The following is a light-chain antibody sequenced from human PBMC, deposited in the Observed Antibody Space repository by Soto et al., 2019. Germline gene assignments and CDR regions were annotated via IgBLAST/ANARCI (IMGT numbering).Light chain of an antibody. CDR2: AAS. CDR1: QSISSY. CDR3: QQTLSFPPT. Sequence: DIQMTQSPSSLSASVGDRVTITCRASQSISSYLKWYQQKPRKAPKHLIYAASILPSGVPPRFRCSGFGTDFTLTISRLQPEEFATYYCQQTLSFPPTFGQGTKVDIK. V-gene: IGKV1-39*01. J-gene: IGKJ1*01.